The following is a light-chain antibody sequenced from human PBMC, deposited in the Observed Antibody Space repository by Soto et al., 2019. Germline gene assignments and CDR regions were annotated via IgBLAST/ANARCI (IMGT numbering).Light chain of an antibody. J-gene: IGKJ3*01. V-gene: IGKV3-11*01. CDR2: DAS. Sequence: EIVLTQSPATLSLSPGESATLSCRASQSVSSYLAWYQQKPGQAPRLLVYDASNRAPGIPARFSGSGSGTELPPTISNLEPEDFAIYYCQQRSNWPLITFGPGTKVDIK. CDR3: QQRSNWPLIT. CDR1: QSVSSY.